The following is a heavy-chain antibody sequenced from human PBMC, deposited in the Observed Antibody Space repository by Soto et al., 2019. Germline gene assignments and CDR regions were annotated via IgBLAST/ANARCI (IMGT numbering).Heavy chain of an antibody. CDR2: ISWNRGSI. Sequence: EVQLVESGGGLVQPGRSLRLSCAASGFTFDDYAMHWVRQAPGKGLEWVSGISWNRGSIGYADSVKGRFTISRDNAKNSLYLQMNSLRAEDTALYYCANGGGSSWNYYYGMDVWGQGTTVTVSS. J-gene: IGHJ6*02. V-gene: IGHV3-9*01. D-gene: IGHD6-13*01. CDR3: ANGGGSSWNYYYGMDV. CDR1: GFTFDDYA.